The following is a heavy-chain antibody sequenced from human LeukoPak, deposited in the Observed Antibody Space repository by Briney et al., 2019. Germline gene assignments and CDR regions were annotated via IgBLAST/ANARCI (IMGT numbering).Heavy chain of an antibody. CDR2: IKQDASEK. D-gene: IGHD3-9*01. Sequence: PGGSLRLSCAASGFTFRSFWMSWVRQAPGKGLEWVANIKQDASEKCYVDSVKGRFTISRDNAKNSLYLQMNSLRAEDTAVYYCATILTGYYLIDYWGQGTLVTVSS. V-gene: IGHV3-7*01. J-gene: IGHJ4*02. CDR3: ATILTGYYLIDY. CDR1: GFTFRSFW.